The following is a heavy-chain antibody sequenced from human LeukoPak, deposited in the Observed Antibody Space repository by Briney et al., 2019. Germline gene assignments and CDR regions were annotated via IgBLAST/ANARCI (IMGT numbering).Heavy chain of an antibody. Sequence: GESLKISCAASGITFSSYSMNWVRQAPGKGLEWVGFIRSKAYGGTTEYAASVKGRFTISRDDSKSIAYLQMNSLKTEDTAVYYCTSPAYYYDSSGYPNDAFDIWGQGTMVTVSS. CDR2: IRSKAYGGTT. V-gene: IGHV3-49*04. J-gene: IGHJ3*02. D-gene: IGHD3-22*01. CDR1: GITFSSYS. CDR3: TSPAYYYDSSGYPNDAFDI.